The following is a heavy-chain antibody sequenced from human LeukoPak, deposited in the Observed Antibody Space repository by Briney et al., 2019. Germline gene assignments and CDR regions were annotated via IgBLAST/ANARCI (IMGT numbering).Heavy chain of an antibody. CDR3: AKDRETTASGTFDY. V-gene: IGHV3-30*18. D-gene: IGHD1-1*01. Sequence: GGSLRLSCAASGFTFDKYGMHYIRQAPGKGLEWVAVILEDGRIKKYADSVKDCFTISRDNTNNTLYLQMNRLRAEDTGIYFCAKDRETTASGTFDYWGLGTLVAVSS. CDR2: ILEDGRIK. J-gene: IGHJ4*02. CDR1: GFTFDKYG.